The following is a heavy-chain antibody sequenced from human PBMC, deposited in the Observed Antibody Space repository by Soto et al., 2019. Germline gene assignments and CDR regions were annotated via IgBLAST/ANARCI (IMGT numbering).Heavy chain of an antibody. CDR3: ARGPLYSGSYYAMGY. Sequence: ASVKVSCKASGYTFTSYGISWVRQAPGQGPERMGWISAYNGNTNYAQKLQGRVTMTTDTSTSTAYMELRSLRSDDTAVYYCARGPLYSGSYYAMGYWGQGTLVTVSS. CDR1: GYTFTSYG. CDR2: ISAYNGNT. V-gene: IGHV1-18*04. D-gene: IGHD1-26*01. J-gene: IGHJ4*02.